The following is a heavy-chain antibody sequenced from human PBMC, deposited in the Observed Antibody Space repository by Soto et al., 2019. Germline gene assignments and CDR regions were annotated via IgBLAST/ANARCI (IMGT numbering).Heavy chain of an antibody. V-gene: IGHV2-70*11. D-gene: IGHD1-26*01. CDR3: ARISGSSGLFDY. J-gene: IGHJ4*02. Sequence: TLSLTCSVSGASIYNGGYFWSWIRQPPGKALEWLARIDWDDDKYYSTSLKTRLTISKDTSKNQVVLTMTNMDPVDTATYYCARISGSSGLFDYWGQGTLVTVSS. CDR1: GASIYNGGYF. CDR2: IDWDDDK.